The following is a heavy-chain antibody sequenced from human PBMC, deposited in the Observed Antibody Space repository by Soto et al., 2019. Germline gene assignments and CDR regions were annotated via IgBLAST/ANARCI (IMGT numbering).Heavy chain of an antibody. CDR3: ARLSVTRRDFDY. D-gene: IGHD4-17*01. Sequence: PVESLNISCKGSGYSFTSYWIGWVRQMPGKGLEWMGIIYPGDSDTRYSPSFQGQATISADKSISTAYLQWSSLKASDTAMYYCARLSVTRRDFDYWGQGTLVTVSS. J-gene: IGHJ4*02. CDR2: IYPGDSDT. CDR1: GYSFTSYW. V-gene: IGHV5-51*01.